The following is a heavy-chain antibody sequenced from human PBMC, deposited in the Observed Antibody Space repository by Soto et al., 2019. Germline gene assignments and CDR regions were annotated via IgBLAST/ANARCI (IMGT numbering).Heavy chain of an antibody. CDR2: FDPEDGET. V-gene: IGHV1-24*01. CDR3: ATLYSSGPEDAFDI. Sequence: ASVKVSCKVSGYTLTELSMHWVRQAPGKGLEWMGGFDPEDGETIYAQKFQGRVTMTEDTSTDTAYMELSSLRSEDTAVYYCATLYSSGPEDAFDIWGQGTMVTVS. D-gene: IGHD6-19*01. J-gene: IGHJ3*02. CDR1: GYTLTELS.